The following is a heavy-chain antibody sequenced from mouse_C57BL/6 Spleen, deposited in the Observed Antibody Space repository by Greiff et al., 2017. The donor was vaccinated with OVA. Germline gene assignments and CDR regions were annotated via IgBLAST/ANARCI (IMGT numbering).Heavy chain of an antibody. CDR2: IDPEDGDT. J-gene: IGHJ4*01. Sequence: EVQRVESGAELVKPGASVKLSCTASGFNIKDYYMHWVKQRPEQGLEWIGRIDPEDGDTKYAPKFQGKATITADTSSNTAYLQLSSLTSEDTSVYYCARTCDYDGDAMDYWGQGTSVTVSS. CDR3: ARTCDYDGDAMDY. D-gene: IGHD2-4*01. V-gene: IGHV14-2*01. CDR1: GFNIKDYY.